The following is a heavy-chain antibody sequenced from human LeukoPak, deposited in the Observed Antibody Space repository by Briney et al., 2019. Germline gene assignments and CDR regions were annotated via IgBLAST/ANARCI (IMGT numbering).Heavy chain of an antibody. D-gene: IGHD3-10*01. CDR3: AREWLLLWSGEPYNWFDP. CDR2: INAGNGNT. Sequence: ASVKVSCKASGYTLTSYAMHWVRQAPGQRLEWMGWINAGNGNTKYSQKFQGRVTITRDTSANTAYMELSSLRSEDTAVYYCAREWLLLWSGEPYNWFDPWGQGTLVTVSS. J-gene: IGHJ5*02. CDR1: GYTLTSYA. V-gene: IGHV1-3*01.